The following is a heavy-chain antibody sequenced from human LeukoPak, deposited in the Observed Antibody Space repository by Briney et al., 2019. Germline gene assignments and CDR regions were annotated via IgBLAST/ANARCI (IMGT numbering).Heavy chain of an antibody. CDR2: ISAYNGNT. CDR1: GYTFTSYG. V-gene: IGHV1-18*01. J-gene: IGHJ4*02. CDR3: ARGEYRYGNDY. Sequence: ASVKVSCKASGYTFTSYGISWVRQAPGQGLEWMGWISAYNGNTNYAQKFQGRVTMTSDTSISTAYMEVSRLTSDDTAVYYCARGEYRYGNDYWGQGTLVTVSS. D-gene: IGHD5-18*01.